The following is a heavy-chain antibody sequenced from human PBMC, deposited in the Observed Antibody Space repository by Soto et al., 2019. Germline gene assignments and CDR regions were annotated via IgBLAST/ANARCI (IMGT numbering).Heavy chain of an antibody. J-gene: IGHJ4*02. Sequence: QLQLQESGPGLVKPSETLSLTCSVSGGSISSSRFFWGWIRQPPGKGLEWIGSVSYRGSTYDNPSLKSRVTISVDTSKNQFSRKLGSVTAADTAVYYCARQGDYSDIGANLDYWGQGTLVTVSS. CDR3: ARQGDYSDIGANLDY. D-gene: IGHD3-22*01. V-gene: IGHV4-39*01. CDR2: VSYRGST. CDR1: GGSISSSRFF.